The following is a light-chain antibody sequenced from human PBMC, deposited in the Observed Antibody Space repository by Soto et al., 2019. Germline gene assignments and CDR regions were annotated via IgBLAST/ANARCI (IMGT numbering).Light chain of an antibody. CDR1: QTISTY. V-gene: IGKV1-39*01. J-gene: IGKJ2*01. CDR2: DAS. CDR3: QQSDSTPYT. Sequence: DIQMTQSPSSLSASVGDRVTITCRASQTISTYLNWYQQKPRKAPRLLIYDASSLLSGVPSRFSGSGSGTDFTLTIASLQPEDFSTYYCQQSDSTPYTFGQGTKVEI.